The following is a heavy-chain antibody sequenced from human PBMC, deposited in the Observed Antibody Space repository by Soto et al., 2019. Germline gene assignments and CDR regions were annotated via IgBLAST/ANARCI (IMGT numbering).Heavy chain of an antibody. V-gene: IGHV4-39*01. CDR2: VYHNGGA. J-gene: IGHJ5*01. Sequence: SETLSLTCTVSGVSIHNSHSFWAWIRQPPWKGLQFIASVYHNGGAHYNSSLKSRVTISVDTANNQVSLRMRSLTAADTAFYYCGRVVEGATRHTDPDSWGQGXLVTVSS. D-gene: IGHD2-21*01. CDR3: GRVVEGATRHTDPDS. CDR1: GVSIHNSHSF.